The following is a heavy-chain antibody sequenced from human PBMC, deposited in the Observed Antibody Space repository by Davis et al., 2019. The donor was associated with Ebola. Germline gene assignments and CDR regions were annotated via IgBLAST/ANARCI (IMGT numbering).Heavy chain of an antibody. CDR2: IYLGDSTT. CDR1: GYSLSRSW. J-gene: IGHJ6*02. Sequence: GGSLRLSCKGSGYSLSRSWIGWVRQMPGKGLEWMGIIYLGDSTTRYSPSFQGQVTISADKSISTAYLQWSSLKASDTAMYYCGRSEITVGMDVWGQGTTVTVSS. CDR3: GRSEITVGMDV. V-gene: IGHV5-51*01.